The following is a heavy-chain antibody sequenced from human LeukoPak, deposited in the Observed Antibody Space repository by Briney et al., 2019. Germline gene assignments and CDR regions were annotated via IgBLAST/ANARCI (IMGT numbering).Heavy chain of an antibody. J-gene: IGHJ4*02. V-gene: IGHV3-11*01. CDR2: ISISGTTT. D-gene: IGHD3-10*01. CDR3: ARGTMASDF. Sequence: GGSLRLSCAASGFTFSDYYMTWIRQTPGKGLEWVSYISISGTTTFYVDSVKGRFTISRDNTKNSLYLQMNSLRAEDTAMYYCARGTMASDFWGQGTLVTVSS. CDR1: GFTFSDYY.